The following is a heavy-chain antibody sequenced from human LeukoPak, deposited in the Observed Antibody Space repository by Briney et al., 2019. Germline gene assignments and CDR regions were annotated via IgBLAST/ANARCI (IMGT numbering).Heavy chain of an antibody. V-gene: IGHV4-34*01. CDR3: ARGHRYYGSGSYLGRFDY. D-gene: IGHD3-10*01. Sequence: SETLSLTCAVYGGSFSGYYWSWIRQPPGKGLEWIGEINHSGSTNYNPSLKSRVTISVDTSKNQFSLKLNSVTAADTAVYYCARGHRYYGSGSYLGRFDYWGQGTLVTVSS. CDR1: GGSFSGYY. J-gene: IGHJ4*02. CDR2: INHSGST.